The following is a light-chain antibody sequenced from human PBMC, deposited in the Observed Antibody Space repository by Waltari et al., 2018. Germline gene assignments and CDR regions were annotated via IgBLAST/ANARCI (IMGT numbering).Light chain of an antibody. CDR2: WAS. Sequence: DIVMTQSPDSLAVSLGERATINCKSSQSVLYSSNNKNYLAWYQQKPGQPPKLLIYWASTRESGVPDRFTGSGSGTDFTLTISSRQAEDVAVYYCQQYYSGPFTFGQGTRLEIK. V-gene: IGKV4-1*01. J-gene: IGKJ5*01. CDR1: QSVLYSSNNKNY. CDR3: QQYYSGPFT.